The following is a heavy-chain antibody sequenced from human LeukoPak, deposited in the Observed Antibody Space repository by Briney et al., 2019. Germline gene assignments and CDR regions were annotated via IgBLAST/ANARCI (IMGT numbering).Heavy chain of an antibody. J-gene: IGHJ6*03. CDR1: GGSISSYY. V-gene: IGHV4-4*07. CDR3: AREVVPNSSSSGYYYYYYMDV. D-gene: IGHD6-6*01. CDR2: IYTSGST. Sequence: SETLSLTCTVSGGSISSYYWSWIRQPAGKGLEWIGRIYTSGSTNYNPSLKSRVTMSVDTSKNQFSLKLSSVTAADTAVYYCAREVVPNSSSSGYYYYYYMDVWGKGTTVTVSS.